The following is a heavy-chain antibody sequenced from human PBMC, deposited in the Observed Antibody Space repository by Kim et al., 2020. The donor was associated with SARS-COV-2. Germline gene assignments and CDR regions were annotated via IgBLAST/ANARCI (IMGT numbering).Heavy chain of an antibody. D-gene: IGHD6-13*01. CDR3: ARDMRAAGGCDY. J-gene: IGHJ4*02. V-gene: IGHV6-1*01. Sequence: DYAVSVKSRISINPDTSKNQFSLQLNSVTPEDTAVYYCARDMRAAGGCDYWGQGTLVTVSS.